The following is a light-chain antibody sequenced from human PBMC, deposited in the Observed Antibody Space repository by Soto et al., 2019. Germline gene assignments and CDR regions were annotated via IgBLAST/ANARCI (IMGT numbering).Light chain of an antibody. CDR3: QQYGSSRT. V-gene: IGKV3-20*01. CDR1: QSVSSSY. J-gene: IGKJ1*01. Sequence: ELALPQSPGTLSLSPGEIATLSCRASQSVSSSYLAWYKQTPGQAPRLLIYGASSRATGIPDRFSGGGSGTDFTLTISRLEPEDFAVYYCQQYGSSRTFGQGTKVDI. CDR2: GAS.